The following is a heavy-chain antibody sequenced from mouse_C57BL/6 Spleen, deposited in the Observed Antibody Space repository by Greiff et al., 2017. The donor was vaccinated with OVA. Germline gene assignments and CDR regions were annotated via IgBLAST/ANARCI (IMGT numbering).Heavy chain of an antibody. Sequence: VKLMESGPELVKPGASVKISCKASGYAFSSSWMNWVKQRPGKGLEWIGRIYPGDGDTNYNGKFKGKATLTADKSSSTAYMQLSSLTSEDSAVYFCASGEGRDYFDYWGQGTTLTVSS. CDR3: ASGEGRDYFDY. V-gene: IGHV1-82*01. D-gene: IGHD3-3*01. CDR1: GYAFSSSW. J-gene: IGHJ2*01. CDR2: IYPGDGDT.